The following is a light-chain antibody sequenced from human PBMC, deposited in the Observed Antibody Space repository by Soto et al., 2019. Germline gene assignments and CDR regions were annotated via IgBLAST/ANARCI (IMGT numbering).Light chain of an antibody. CDR1: QSVNAY. J-gene: IGKJ1*01. Sequence: EIVMTQSPATLSLSPGERATLSCRASQSVNAYLAWYQQKPGQAPRLLIYDASVRATGIPARFSGSGSGTDFTLTISSLEPEDSAVYYCQQHLGRHTFGQGTKVEIK. CDR3: QQHLGRHT. CDR2: DAS. V-gene: IGKV3-11*01.